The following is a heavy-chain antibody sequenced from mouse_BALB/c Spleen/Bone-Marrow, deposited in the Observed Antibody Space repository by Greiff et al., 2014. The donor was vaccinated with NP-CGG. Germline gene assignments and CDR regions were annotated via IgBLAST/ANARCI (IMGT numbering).Heavy chain of an antibody. CDR3: ARDRNYDINWYFDV. D-gene: IGHD1-1*01. J-gene: IGHJ1*01. Sequence: LQQSGGGLVQPGGSLRLSCATSGFTFTDYYMSWVRQPPGKALEWLGFIRNKANGYTTEYSASVKGRFTISRDNSQSILYLQMNILRTEDSATYYCARDRNYDINWYFDVWGAGTTVTVSS. V-gene: IGHV7-3*02. CDR1: GFTFTDYY. CDR2: IRNKANGYTT.